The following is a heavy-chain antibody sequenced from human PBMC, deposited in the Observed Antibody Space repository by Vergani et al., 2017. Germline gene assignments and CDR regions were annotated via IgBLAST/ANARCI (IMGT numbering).Heavy chain of an antibody. V-gene: IGHV3-33*01. D-gene: IGHD1-14*01. CDR2: TWYDGNNK. CDR3: ARDLRLLYNRLDP. Sequence: QVQLVESGGGVVQPGRSLRLSCAASGFTFNQYSMHWVRQAPGKGLEWVAVTWYDGNNKQYADSVKGRFTISRDKSKSTMYLQMNSLRDEDTGVYYCARDLRLLYNRLDPWGQGTLVTVSS. J-gene: IGHJ5*02. CDR1: GFTFNQYS.